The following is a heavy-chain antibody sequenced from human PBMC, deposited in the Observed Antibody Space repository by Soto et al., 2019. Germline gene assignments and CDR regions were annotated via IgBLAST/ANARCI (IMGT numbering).Heavy chain of an antibody. J-gene: IGHJ4*02. Sequence: SETLSLTCAVYGGSFSGYYWSWIRQPPGKGLEWIGEINHSGSTNYNPSLKSRVTISVDTSKNQFSLKLSSVTAADTAVYYCARVGTPRIRRVVVPAAIDYWGQGTLVTVSS. CDR1: GGSFSGYY. CDR3: ARVGTPRIRRVVVPAAIDY. D-gene: IGHD2-2*01. V-gene: IGHV4-34*01. CDR2: INHSGST.